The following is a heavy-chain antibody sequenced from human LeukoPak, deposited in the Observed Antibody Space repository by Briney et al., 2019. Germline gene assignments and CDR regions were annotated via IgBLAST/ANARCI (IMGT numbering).Heavy chain of an antibody. J-gene: IGHJ4*02. CDR3: VKVVAATYFDY. D-gene: IGHD2-15*01. V-gene: IGHV1-8*01. CDR1: GYTFTSYD. Sequence: ASVKVSCKASGYTFTSYDINWVRQATGQGLEWMGWMNPNSGNTGYAQKFQGRVTMTRNTSISTAYMELSSLRSEDTAVYYCVKVVAATYFDYWGQGTLVAVSS. CDR2: MNPNSGNT.